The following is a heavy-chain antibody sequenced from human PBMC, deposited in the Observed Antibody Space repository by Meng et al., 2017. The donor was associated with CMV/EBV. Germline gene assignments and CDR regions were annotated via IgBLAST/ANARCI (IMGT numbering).Heavy chain of an antibody. D-gene: IGHD6-13*01. CDR1: GARFSSNSAA. CDR2: TYYRSKWYN. Sequence: GPVPVNAPQTRSLTCASYGARFSSNSAAWTWSRQSQSRGLEWLGRTYYRSKWYNDYAVSVKSRITINPDTSKNQFSLQLNSVTPEDTAVYYCARDPHSSSWYGWFDPWGQGTLVTVSS. J-gene: IGHJ5*02. CDR3: ARDPHSSSWYGWFDP. V-gene: IGHV6-1*01.